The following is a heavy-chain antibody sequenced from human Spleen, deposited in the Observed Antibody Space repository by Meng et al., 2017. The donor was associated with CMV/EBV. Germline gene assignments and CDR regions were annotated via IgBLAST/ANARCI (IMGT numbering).Heavy chain of an antibody. V-gene: IGHV1-2*02. Sequence: ASVQVSCKASGYTFGDYFLHWVRQAPGQRLEWVGWINPKSGVTNYAQKFQGRVTMTTDTSIRTVYMDLTSLTSDDTAIFYCARDLGVGAAGYWGQGTLVTVSS. CDR2: INPKSGVT. CDR3: ARDLGVGAAGY. J-gene: IGHJ4*02. D-gene: IGHD3-3*01. CDR1: GYTFGDYF.